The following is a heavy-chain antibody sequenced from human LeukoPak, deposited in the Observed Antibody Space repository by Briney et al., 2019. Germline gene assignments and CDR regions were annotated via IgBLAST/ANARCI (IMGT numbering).Heavy chain of an antibody. V-gene: IGHV4-59*12. CDR1: GGSISSYY. Sequence: SETLSLTCTVSGGSISSYYWNWIRQPPGKGLEWIGYIYYSGSTYYNPSLKSRVTISVDTSKNQFSLKLSSVTAADTAVYYCARGSMIVVVIDYWGQGTLVTVSS. D-gene: IGHD3-22*01. J-gene: IGHJ4*02. CDR2: IYYSGST. CDR3: ARGSMIVVVIDY.